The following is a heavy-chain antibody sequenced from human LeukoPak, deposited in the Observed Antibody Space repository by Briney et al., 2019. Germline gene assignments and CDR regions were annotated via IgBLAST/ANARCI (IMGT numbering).Heavy chain of an antibody. D-gene: IGHD3-10*01. J-gene: IGHJ4*02. Sequence: SETLSLTCAVYGGSFGGYYWSWIRQPPGRGLEWIGEINHSGSTNYNPSLKSRVTISVDTSKNHFSLKLSSVTAADTAVYYCARWSTYYGSGSYYAIVYYFDYWGQGTLVTVSS. CDR1: GGSFGGYY. CDR2: INHSGST. V-gene: IGHV4-34*01. CDR3: ARWSTYYGSGSYYAIVYYFDY.